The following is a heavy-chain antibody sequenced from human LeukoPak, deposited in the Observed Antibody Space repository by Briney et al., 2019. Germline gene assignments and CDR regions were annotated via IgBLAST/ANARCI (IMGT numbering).Heavy chain of an antibody. CDR3: ARARAPYDA. CDR2: INHSGST. V-gene: IGHV4-34*01. J-gene: IGHJ5*02. CDR1: GGSFSGYY. D-gene: IGHD5-12*01. Sequence: SETLSLTCAVYGGSFSGYYLSWIRQPPGKGLEWIGEINHSGSTNYNPSLKSRVTISVDTSKNQFSLKLSSVTAADTAVYYCARARAPYDAWGQGTLVTVSS.